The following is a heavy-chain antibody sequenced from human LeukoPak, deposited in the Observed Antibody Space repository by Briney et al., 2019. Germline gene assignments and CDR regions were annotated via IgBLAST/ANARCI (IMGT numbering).Heavy chain of an antibody. V-gene: IGHV3-23*01. Sequence: GGSLRLSCAASGFTFSSYAVNWVRQAPGKGLEWVSAISGSGGSAYYADSVKGRFTISRGNSKNTLYLQMNGLRAEDTAIYYCAKDAQSPEVTYYFDYWGQGTLVTVSS. J-gene: IGHJ4*02. CDR1: GFTFSSYA. D-gene: IGHD5-18*01. CDR2: ISGSGGSA. CDR3: AKDAQSPEVTYYFDY.